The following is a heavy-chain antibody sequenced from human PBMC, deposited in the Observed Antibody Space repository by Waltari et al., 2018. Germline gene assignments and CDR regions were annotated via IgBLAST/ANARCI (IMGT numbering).Heavy chain of an antibody. CDR3: AKACTALAAAEENWFDP. CDR2: ISGSGGST. Sequence: EVQLVESGGGLVQPGGSLRLSCAASGFTFSSYAMSWVRQAPGKGLEWVSAISGSGGSTYYADSVKGRLSVSRDKSKNTLYLQMNSLRAEDTAVHYCAKACTALAAAEENWFDPWGQGTLVTVSS. CDR1: GFTFSSYA. D-gene: IGHD6-13*01. J-gene: IGHJ5*02. V-gene: IGHV3-23*04.